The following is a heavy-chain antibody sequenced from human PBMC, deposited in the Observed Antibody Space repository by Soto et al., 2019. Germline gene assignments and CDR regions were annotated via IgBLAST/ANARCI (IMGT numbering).Heavy chain of an antibody. CDR1: GGTFSSYT. V-gene: IGHV1-69*01. CDR3: ARDNNDSGSYSHPHYHYGMDV. J-gene: IGHJ6*02. Sequence: QVQLVQAGAAVKKPGSSVKVSCKASGGTFSSYTISWVRQAPGQGLEWMGGIIPIFGTENYAKRFQGRVIISAEDSTNTAYMELSSLRSEDTAVYYCARDNNDSGSYSHPHYHYGMDVGGQGPTVTVSS. D-gene: IGHD3-10*01. CDR2: IIPIFGTE.